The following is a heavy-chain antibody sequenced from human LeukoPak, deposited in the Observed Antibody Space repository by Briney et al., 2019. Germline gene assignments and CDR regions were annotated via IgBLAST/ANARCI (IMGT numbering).Heavy chain of an antibody. V-gene: IGHV4-34*01. D-gene: IGHD3-16*01. Sequence: SETLSLTCTVSGGSISGYYWSWIRQPPGKGLEWIGEINHSGSTNYNPSLKSRVTISVDTSKNQFSLKLSSVTAADTAVYYCARGRVAPTSWGQGTLVTVSS. CDR2: INHSGST. J-gene: IGHJ4*02. CDR1: GGSISGYY. CDR3: ARGRVAPTS.